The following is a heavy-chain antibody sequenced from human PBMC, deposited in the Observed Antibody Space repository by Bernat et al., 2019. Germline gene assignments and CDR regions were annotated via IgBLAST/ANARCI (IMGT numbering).Heavy chain of an antibody. V-gene: IGHV1-3*01. CDR1: GYTFTSYP. Sequence: QVQLVQSGAEVKKPGASVKVSCKASGYTFTSYPMHWVRQAPGQRLEWMGWINAGNGNTKYSQKFQGRVTITRDTSASTAYMGLSSLRSEDTAVYYCARDPTNYYYYMDVWGTGTTVTVSS. CDR2: INAGNGNT. CDR3: ARDPTNYYYYMDV. J-gene: IGHJ6*03.